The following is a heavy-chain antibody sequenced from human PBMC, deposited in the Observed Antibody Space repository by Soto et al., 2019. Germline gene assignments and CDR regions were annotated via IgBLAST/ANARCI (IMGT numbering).Heavy chain of an antibody. J-gene: IGHJ4*02. CDR2: ISYDGGKK. V-gene: IGHV3-30*04. CDR1: GFNFSSYA. D-gene: IGHD6-13*01. CDR3: AREGQPAAGTTPHN. Sequence: GGSLRLSCAASGFNFSSYAMHWVRQAPGKGLEWVAVISYDGGKKYYADSVKGRFTISRDNFKNTLYVEMNSLSAEDTAVYYCAREGQPAAGTTPHNWGQGTLVTVSS.